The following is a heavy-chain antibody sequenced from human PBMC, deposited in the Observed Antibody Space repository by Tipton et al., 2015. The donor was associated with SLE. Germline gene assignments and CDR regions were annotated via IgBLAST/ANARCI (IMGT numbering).Heavy chain of an antibody. CDR1: SDSISSSSYY. CDR2: ILYTGST. CDR3: GRHRRSVNLPDGYCDL. Sequence: LRLSCTVSSDSISSSSYYWGWVRQPPGEGLEWIGSILYTGSTYYNPSLRRRITISLDTSKSQFSLKLSSVTAADTAVYYCGRHRRSVNLPDGYCDLWGRGSLVTVAS. J-gene: IGHJ2*01. V-gene: IGHV4-39*07. D-gene: IGHD5-24*01.